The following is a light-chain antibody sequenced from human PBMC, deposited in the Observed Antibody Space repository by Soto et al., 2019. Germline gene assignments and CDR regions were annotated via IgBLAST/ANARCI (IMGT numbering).Light chain of an antibody. V-gene: IGLV2-23*02. J-gene: IGLJ1*01. CDR2: EVN. CDR1: SSDVGSYNL. Sequence: QSALTQPASVSGSPGQSITISCTGTSSDVGSYNLVSWYQQHPGRAPKLLIYEVNKRPSGVSNDFSGSKSANTASLTISGLRAEDEADYYCCSYAGGSTYVFGSGTKVTVL. CDR3: CSYAGGSTYV.